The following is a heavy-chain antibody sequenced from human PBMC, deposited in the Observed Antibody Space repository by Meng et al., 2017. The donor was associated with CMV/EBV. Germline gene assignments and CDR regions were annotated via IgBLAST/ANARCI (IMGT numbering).Heavy chain of an antibody. V-gene: IGHV3-21*01. CDR2: ISSSSSYI. D-gene: IGHD3-3*01. CDR3: APLLTYYDFWNGYRYGMDV. CDR1: GFTFSSYS. Sequence: GGSLSLSCAASGFTFSSYSMNWVRQAPGKGLEWVSSISSSSSYIYYADSVKGRFTISRDNAKNSLYLQMNSLRAEDTAVYYCAPLLTYYDFWNGYRYGMDVWGQGTTVTVSS. J-gene: IGHJ6*02.